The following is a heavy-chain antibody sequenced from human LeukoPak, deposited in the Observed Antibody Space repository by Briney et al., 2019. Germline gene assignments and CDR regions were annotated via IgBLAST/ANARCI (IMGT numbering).Heavy chain of an antibody. D-gene: IGHD2-21*02. CDR3: ARHDVVPVIRRGFDF. J-gene: IGHJ4*02. CDR1: GGSVSGYY. V-gene: IGHV4-59*08. Sequence: KPTETLSLTCTVSGGSVSGYYWSWIRQSPGKGLEWLGYIFYTGTTLYSPSLRGRVTMSVDTSENQFSLKLSSVTAADTAMYYCARHDVVPVIRRGFDFWGQGTLVTVSS. CDR2: IFYTGTT.